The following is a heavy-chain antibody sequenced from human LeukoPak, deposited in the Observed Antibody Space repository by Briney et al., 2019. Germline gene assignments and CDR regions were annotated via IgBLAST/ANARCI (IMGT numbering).Heavy chain of an antibody. CDR2: INTDGSST. CDR1: GFTFSSYW. Sequence: GGSLRLSCAASGFTFSSYWMHWVRQAPGKGLVWVSRINTDGSSTSYADSVKGRFTISRDNAKNSLYLQMNSLRAEDMALYYCAKGVSSSWDYYYYMDVWGKGTTVTVSS. D-gene: IGHD6-6*01. CDR3: AKGVSSSWDYYYYMDV. V-gene: IGHV3-74*01. J-gene: IGHJ6*03.